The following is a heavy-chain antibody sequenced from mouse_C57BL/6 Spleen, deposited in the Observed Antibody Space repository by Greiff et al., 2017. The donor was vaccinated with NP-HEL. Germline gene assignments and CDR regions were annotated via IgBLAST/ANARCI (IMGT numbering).Heavy chain of an antibody. V-gene: IGHV1-72*01. CDR2: IDPNSGGT. D-gene: IGHD2-2*01. CDR3: ARKEGYGYDGAWFAY. CDR1: GYTFTSYW. J-gene: IGHJ3*01. Sequence: QVQLQQSGAELVKPGASVKLSCKASGYTFTSYWMHWVKQRPGRGLEWIGRIDPNSGGTKYNEKFKSKATLTVDKPSSTAYMQLSSLTSEDSAVYYCARKEGYGYDGAWFAYWGQGTLVTVSA.